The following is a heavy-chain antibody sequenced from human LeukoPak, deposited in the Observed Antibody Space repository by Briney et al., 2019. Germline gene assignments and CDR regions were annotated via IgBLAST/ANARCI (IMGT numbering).Heavy chain of an antibody. D-gene: IGHD1-26*01. Sequence: SETLSLTCNVSGGSIDTSSYYWGWIRQPPGKNLEWIGSVYFSGSTYFNPSLKSRATISIDTSKNHFSLRLTSVTAADTAVYYCASSVRGGSYSIYWGQGTLVTVSS. J-gene: IGHJ4*02. CDR3: ASSVRGGSYSIY. CDR1: GGSIDTSSYY. V-gene: IGHV4-39*02. CDR2: VYFSGST.